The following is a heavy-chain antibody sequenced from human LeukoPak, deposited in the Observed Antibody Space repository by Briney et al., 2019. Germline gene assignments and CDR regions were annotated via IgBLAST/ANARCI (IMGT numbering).Heavy chain of an antibody. CDR1: GGSISGYF. J-gene: IGHJ6*02. V-gene: IGHV4-59*08. CDR3: ARHDPVGHFLRGMDV. CDR2: IYYTGST. D-gene: IGHD2/OR15-2a*01. Sequence: SETLSLTCAVSGGSISGYFWSWSRQPPGKGLEWIGYIYYTGSTTYNPSLRSRVTMSVDVSKNQFSLDLTSVTAADTAVYYCARHDPVGHFLRGMDVWGQGTTVTVSS.